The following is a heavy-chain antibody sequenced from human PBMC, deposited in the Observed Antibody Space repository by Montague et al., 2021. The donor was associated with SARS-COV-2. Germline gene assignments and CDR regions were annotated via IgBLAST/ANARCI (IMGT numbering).Heavy chain of an antibody. Sequence: TLSLTCTVSGGSISSASYYWGWIRQPAGKGLEWIGHIYGTVITSYNPSLKSRVTISVDLSKNQFSLKMTSVTAADTAVYYCARDPHDYGWFDPWGQGTLVTVSS. CDR1: GGSISSASYY. D-gene: IGHD4-17*01. V-gene: IGHV4-61*09. J-gene: IGHJ5*02. CDR3: ARDPHDYGWFDP. CDR2: IYGTVIT.